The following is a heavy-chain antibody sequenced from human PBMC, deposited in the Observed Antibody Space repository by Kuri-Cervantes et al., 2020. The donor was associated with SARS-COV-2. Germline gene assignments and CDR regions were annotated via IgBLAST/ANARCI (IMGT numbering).Heavy chain of an antibody. CDR3: ARGSSTGNYWYDY. CDR2: IYPGDSDT. Sequence: KVSCKGSGYSFTSYWIGWVRQMPGKGLEWMGIIYPGDSDTRYSPSSQGQVTISADKSISTAYLQWSSLKASDTAMYYCARGSSTGNYWYDYWGQGTLVTVSS. D-gene: IGHD1-1*01. V-gene: IGHV5-51*01. CDR1: GYSFTSYW. J-gene: IGHJ4*02.